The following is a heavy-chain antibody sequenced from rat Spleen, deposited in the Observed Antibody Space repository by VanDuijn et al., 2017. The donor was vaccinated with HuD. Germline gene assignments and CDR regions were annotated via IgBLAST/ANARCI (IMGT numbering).Heavy chain of an antibody. V-gene: IGHV5-25*01. CDR1: GFTFSDYA. J-gene: IGHJ2*01. CDR3: ARLTDY. Sequence: EVQLVESGGGLVQPGRSLKLSCAASGFTFSDYAMAWVRQAPTKGLEWVASISTGGGNTHYRDSVKGRFTISRDNAKSTLYLQMDSLRSEDTATYYCARLTDYWGQGVMVTVSS. CDR2: ISTGGGNT.